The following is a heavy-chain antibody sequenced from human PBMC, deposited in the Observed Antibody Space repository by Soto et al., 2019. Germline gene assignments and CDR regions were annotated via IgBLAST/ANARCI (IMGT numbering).Heavy chain of an antibody. Sequence: ASVKVSCKASGYTFTSYDINWVRQATGQGLEWMGWMNPNSGNTGYAQKFQGRVTMTRNTSICTAYMELSSLGSEDTAVYYCARGLGSGADYGTNPDYWGQGTLVTVSS. V-gene: IGHV1-8*01. CDR1: GYTFTSYD. CDR3: ARGLGSGADYGTNPDY. J-gene: IGHJ4*02. CDR2: MNPNSGNT. D-gene: IGHD4-17*01.